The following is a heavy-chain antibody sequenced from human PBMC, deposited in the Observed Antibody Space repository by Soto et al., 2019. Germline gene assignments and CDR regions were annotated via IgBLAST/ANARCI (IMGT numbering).Heavy chain of an antibody. CDR3: ARRQQWLAGYFDY. Sequence: SETLSLTCAVSGDSISSSGFYWGWIRQPPGKGLEWIGSIYYSGSTYYNPSLKSRVTISVDTSKSQFSLKMRPVTAADTAVYYCARRQQWLAGYFDYWGQGTLVTVSS. V-gene: IGHV4-39*01. D-gene: IGHD6-19*01. CDR2: IYYSGST. J-gene: IGHJ4*02. CDR1: GDSISSSGFY.